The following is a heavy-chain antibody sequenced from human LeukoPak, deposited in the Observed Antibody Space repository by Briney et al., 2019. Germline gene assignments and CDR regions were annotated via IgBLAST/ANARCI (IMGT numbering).Heavy chain of an antibody. Sequence: GESLKISCKGSGYSFTSYWIGWVRQMPGKGLEWMGIIYPGDSDTRYIPSFQGQVTISADKSISTAYLQWSSLKASDTAMYYCARHHYGSGSYNNAFDIWGQGTMVTVSS. CDR2: IYPGDSDT. J-gene: IGHJ3*02. CDR3: ARHHYGSGSYNNAFDI. D-gene: IGHD3-10*01. V-gene: IGHV5-51*01. CDR1: GYSFTSYW.